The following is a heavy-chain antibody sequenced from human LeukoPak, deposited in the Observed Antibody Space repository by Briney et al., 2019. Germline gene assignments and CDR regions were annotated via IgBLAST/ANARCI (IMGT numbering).Heavy chain of an antibody. CDR2: IYVGDSDT. J-gene: IGHJ4*02. CDR3: ARQPTTGAYFDY. Sequence: GESLKISCKGSGYSFSNYWIGWLRQMPGKGLEWMGIIYVGDSDTRYSPSFQGPVTISADKSITTAYLQWSSLKASDTAMYYCARQPTTGAYFDYWGQGTLVTVSS. D-gene: IGHD4-17*01. CDR1: GYSFSNYW. V-gene: IGHV5-51*01.